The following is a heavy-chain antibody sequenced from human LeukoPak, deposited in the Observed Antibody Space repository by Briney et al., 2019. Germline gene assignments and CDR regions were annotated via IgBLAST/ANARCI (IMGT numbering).Heavy chain of an antibody. V-gene: IGHV3-43D*04. D-gene: IGHD2-2*01. Sequence: GGSLRLSCAASGFTFDDYAMHWVRPAPGKGLEWVSLISWDGGSTYYADSVKGRFTISKDNSKISLYLQINSLRAEDPALYYCAKDQRPGLYCSSTSCYSPSVFDYWGQGTLVTVSS. CDR2: ISWDGGST. J-gene: IGHJ4*02. CDR1: GFTFDDYA. CDR3: AKDQRPGLYCSSTSCYSPSVFDY.